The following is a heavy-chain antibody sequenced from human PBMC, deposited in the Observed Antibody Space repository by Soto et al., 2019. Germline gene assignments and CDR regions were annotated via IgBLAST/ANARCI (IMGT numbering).Heavy chain of an antibody. CDR2: INPILGRA. V-gene: IGHV1-69*02. CDR1: GYTFTSYY. Sequence: GASVKVSCKASGYTFTSYYMHWVRQAPGQGLEWMGRINPILGRANYAQKFQGRVTITTDKSTSTAYMELSSLRSEDTAVYYCAINYGSGSYRAFDIWGQGTMVTVSS. J-gene: IGHJ3*02. D-gene: IGHD3-10*01. CDR3: AINYGSGSYRAFDI.